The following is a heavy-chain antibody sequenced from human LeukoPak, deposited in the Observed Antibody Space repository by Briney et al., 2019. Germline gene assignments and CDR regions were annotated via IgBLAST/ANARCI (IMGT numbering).Heavy chain of an antibody. V-gene: IGHV1-69*04. D-gene: IGHD4-17*01. J-gene: IGHJ4*02. CDR2: IIPILGIA. Sequence: SVKVSCKASGGTFSSYAISWVRQAPGQGLEWMGRIIPILGIANYAQKFQGRVTITADKSTSTAYMELSSLRSEDTAVYYCASLAVTSPLGFDYWGQGTLVTVSS. CDR3: ASLAVTSPLGFDY. CDR1: GGTFSSYA.